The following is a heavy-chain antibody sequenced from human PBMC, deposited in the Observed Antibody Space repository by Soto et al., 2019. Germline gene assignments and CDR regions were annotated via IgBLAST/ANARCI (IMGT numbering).Heavy chain of an antibody. CDR2: ISGYNGNT. Sequence: GASVKVSCKASGGTFSSYGFSWVRQAPGQGLEWMGWISGYNGNTKYAEKFQGRVTMTTDTSTSTAHMELRSLRSDDTAVYYCAREGQAPYYYYGMDVWGQGTAVTAP. CDR1: GGTFSSYG. J-gene: IGHJ6*02. CDR3: AREGQAPYYYYGMDV. V-gene: IGHV1-18*01.